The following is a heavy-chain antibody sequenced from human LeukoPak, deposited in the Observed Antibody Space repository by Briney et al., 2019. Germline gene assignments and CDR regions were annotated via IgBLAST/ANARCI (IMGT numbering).Heavy chain of an antibody. CDR2: ISGSGGST. CDR1: GFTFSSYA. Sequence: PGGSLRLSCAASGFTFSSYAMSWVRQAPGKGLEWVSAISGSGGSTYYADSVKGRFTISRDNSKNTLYLQMNSLRAEDTAVYYCAKGVGSYYDILTGLAPGAFGIWGQGTMVTVSS. D-gene: IGHD3-9*01. J-gene: IGHJ3*02. CDR3: AKGVGSYYDILTGLAPGAFGI. V-gene: IGHV3-23*01.